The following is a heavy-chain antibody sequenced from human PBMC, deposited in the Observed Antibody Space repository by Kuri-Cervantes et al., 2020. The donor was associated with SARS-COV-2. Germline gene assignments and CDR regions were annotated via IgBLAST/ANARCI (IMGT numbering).Heavy chain of an antibody. D-gene: IGHD2-15*01. CDR2: ISGSSSTK. CDR1: GFTYSSYS. J-gene: IGHJ4*02. V-gene: IGHV3-48*01. CDR3: AKIAGGGGSSDFDY. Sequence: GGSLRLSCAASGFTYSSYSMNWVRQAPGKGLEWVSYISGSSSTKYYADSVKGRFTISRDNSKNTLYLQMNSLRAEDTAVYYCAKIAGGGGSSDFDYWGQGTLVTVSS.